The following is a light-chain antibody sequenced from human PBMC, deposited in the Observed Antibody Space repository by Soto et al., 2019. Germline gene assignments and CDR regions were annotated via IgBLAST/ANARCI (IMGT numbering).Light chain of an antibody. CDR2: GNS. CDR3: QSYDSSLSGYV. Sequence: QLVLTQPPSVSGAPGQRVTISCTGSSSNIGAGYDVHWYQQLPGTAPKLLIYGNSNRPSGVPDRFSGSKSGTSASLAITGRQAEDEADYYCQSYDSSLSGYVFGTGTQLTVL. J-gene: IGLJ1*01. CDR1: SSNIGAGYD. V-gene: IGLV1-40*01.